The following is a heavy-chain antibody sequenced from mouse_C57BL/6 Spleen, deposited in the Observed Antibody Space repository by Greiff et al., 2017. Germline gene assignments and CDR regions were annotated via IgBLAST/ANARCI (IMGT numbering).Heavy chain of an antibody. J-gene: IGHJ2*01. CDR1: GYTFTSYW. CDR2: IDPSDSYT. V-gene: IGHV1-50*01. Sequence: QVQLQQPGAELVKPGASVKLSCKASGYTFTSYWMQWVKQRPGQGLEWIGEIDPSDSYTNYNQKFKGKATLTVDTSSSTAYMQLSSLTSEDSAVYYCARSPGSSYPYYFDYWGQGTTLTVSS. CDR3: ARSPGSSYPYYFDY. D-gene: IGHD1-1*01.